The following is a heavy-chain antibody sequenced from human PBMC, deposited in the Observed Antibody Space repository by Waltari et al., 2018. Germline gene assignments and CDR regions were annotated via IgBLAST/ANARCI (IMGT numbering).Heavy chain of an antibody. CDR1: GGSISSSSYS. Sequence: QVQLQESGPGLVRTSETLSLTCSVSGGSISSSSYSWAWLRQPPGKGVEWIGSMYNKGIAYYTPSLKSRVTISVDTSKNQFSLKLSSVTAADTAVYYCARHLAYYHGLGIDSWGQGTLVTVSS. J-gene: IGHJ4*02. D-gene: IGHD3-10*01. CDR3: ARHLAYYHGLGIDS. V-gene: IGHV4-39*01. CDR2: MYNKGIA.